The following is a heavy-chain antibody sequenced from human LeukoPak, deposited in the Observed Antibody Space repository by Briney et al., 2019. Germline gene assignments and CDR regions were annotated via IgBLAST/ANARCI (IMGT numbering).Heavy chain of an antibody. J-gene: IGHJ5*02. CDR3: ARLDYYGSGRYCRFDP. D-gene: IGHD3-10*01. V-gene: IGHV3-30-3*01. CDR1: GFTFSSYA. Sequence: GGSLRLSCAASGFTFSSYAMHWVRQAPGKGLEWVAVISYDGSNKYYADSVKGRFTNSRDNSKNTLYLQMNSLRAEDTAVYYCARLDYYGSGRYCRFDPWGQGTLVTVSS. CDR2: ISYDGSNK.